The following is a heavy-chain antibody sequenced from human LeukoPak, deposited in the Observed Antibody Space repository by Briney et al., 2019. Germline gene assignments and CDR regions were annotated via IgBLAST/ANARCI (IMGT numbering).Heavy chain of an antibody. CDR1: GYTFTSYG. Sequence: ASVKVSCKASGYTFTSYGISWVRQAPGQGLEWMGWISAYNGNTNYAQKLQGRVTMTTDTSTSTAYMELSSLRSEDTAVYYCARGSGTYYYDSSGYYEFYYYYYMDVWGKGTTVTVSS. D-gene: IGHD3-22*01. CDR3: ARGSGTYYYDSSGYYEFYYYYYMDV. CDR2: ISAYNGNT. J-gene: IGHJ6*03. V-gene: IGHV1-18*01.